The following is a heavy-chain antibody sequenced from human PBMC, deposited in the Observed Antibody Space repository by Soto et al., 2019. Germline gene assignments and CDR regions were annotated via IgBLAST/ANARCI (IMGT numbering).Heavy chain of an antibody. CDR1: GFTFSSFA. Sequence: GGSLRLSCVASGFTFSSFAMTWVRQAPGKGLQYISAISGSGFTTYYADSMEGRFTVSRDNSKNTLHLQMNSLRSEDTAVYYCAGDAKLENGGTITTARSWGQG. V-gene: IGHV3-23*01. CDR2: ISGSGFTT. CDR3: AGDAKLENGGTITTARS. D-gene: IGHD1-1*01. J-gene: IGHJ5*02.